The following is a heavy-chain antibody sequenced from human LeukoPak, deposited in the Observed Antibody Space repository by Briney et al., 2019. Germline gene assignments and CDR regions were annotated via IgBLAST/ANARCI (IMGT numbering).Heavy chain of an antibody. CDR3: ARIDCSGGSCYFDY. Sequence: SVKVSCKASGGTFSSYAISWVRQAPGQGLEWMGRIIPILGIANYAQKSQGRVTITADKSTSTAYMELSSLRSEDTAVYYCARIDCSGGSCYFDYWGQGTLVTVSS. CDR2: IIPILGIA. CDR1: GGTFSSYA. V-gene: IGHV1-69*04. J-gene: IGHJ4*02. D-gene: IGHD2-15*01.